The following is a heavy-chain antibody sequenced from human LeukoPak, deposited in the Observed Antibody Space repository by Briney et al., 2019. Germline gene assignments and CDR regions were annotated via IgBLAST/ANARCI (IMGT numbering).Heavy chain of an antibody. V-gene: IGHV4-61*02. CDR1: GGSISSGSYY. Sequence: PSATLSLTCTVSGGSISSGSYYWSWIRQPAGKGLEWIGRIYTSGSTNYNPSLKSRVTISVDTSKNQFSLKLSSVTAADTAVYYCARDRTPRDYYYYYMDVWGKGTTVTVSS. J-gene: IGHJ6*03. CDR2: IYTSGST. CDR3: ARDRTPRDYYYYYMDV.